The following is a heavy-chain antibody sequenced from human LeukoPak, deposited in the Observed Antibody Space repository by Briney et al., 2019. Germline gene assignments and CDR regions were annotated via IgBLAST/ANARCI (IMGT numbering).Heavy chain of an antibody. Sequence: GGSLRLSCAASGFTFSSYWMSWVRQAPGKGLEWVANIKQDGSEKYYVDSVKGRFTISRDNAKNSLYLQMNSLRAEDTAVYYCAIGEYYYDSSGYFVGDYWGQGTLVTVSS. V-gene: IGHV3-7*01. CDR3: AIGEYYYDSSGYFVGDY. CDR2: IKQDGSEK. J-gene: IGHJ4*02. D-gene: IGHD3-22*01. CDR1: GFTFSSYW.